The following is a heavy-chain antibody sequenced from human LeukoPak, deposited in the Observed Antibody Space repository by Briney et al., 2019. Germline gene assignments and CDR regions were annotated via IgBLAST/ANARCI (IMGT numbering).Heavy chain of an antibody. V-gene: IGHV4-39*07. Sequence: SETLSLTCTVSGVSISTHFYYWGWIRQPPGKGLEWIGSIYHSGSTYYNPSLKSRVTISVDTSKNQFSLKLSSVTAADTAVYYCARGPWGAYYMDVWGKGTTVTVSS. J-gene: IGHJ6*03. CDR1: GVSISTHFYY. D-gene: IGHD3-16*01. CDR2: IYHSGST. CDR3: ARGPWGAYYMDV.